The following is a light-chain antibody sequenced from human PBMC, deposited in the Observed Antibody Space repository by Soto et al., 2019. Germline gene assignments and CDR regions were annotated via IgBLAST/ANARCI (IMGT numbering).Light chain of an antibody. V-gene: IGLV2-14*01. Sequence: QSALTQPASVSGSPGQSITISCTGTSSDVGAYKYVSWYQHYPGKAPKLMIYEVSNRPSGVSNRFSGSKSGNTASLTISGLQAEDEADYYCNSYTRSSTLVFGTGTKLTVL. CDR3: NSYTRSSTLV. CDR2: EVS. J-gene: IGLJ1*01. CDR1: SSDVGAYKY.